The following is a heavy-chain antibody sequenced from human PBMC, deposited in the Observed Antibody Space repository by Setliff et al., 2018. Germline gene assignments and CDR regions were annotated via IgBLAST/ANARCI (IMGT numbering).Heavy chain of an antibody. D-gene: IGHD3-10*01. CDR2: VTIYNGNT. V-gene: IGHV1-18*01. CDR1: GYTFSNYG. CDR3: ARVESMVRGKNILRHFDY. J-gene: IGHJ4*02. Sequence: AASVKVSCKASGYTFSNYGVTWVRQAPGQGLEWMGWVTIYNGNTKYAQNLQGRLTLTTDISTSTAYMELGSLTTDDTAVYYCARVESMVRGKNILRHFDYWGQGIQVTVPQ.